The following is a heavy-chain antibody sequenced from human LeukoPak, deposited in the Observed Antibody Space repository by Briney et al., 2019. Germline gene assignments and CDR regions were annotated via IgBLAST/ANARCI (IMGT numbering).Heavy chain of an antibody. CDR2: INPSGGST. V-gene: IGHV1-46*01. CDR3: AGSIVGATGGFDP. J-gene: IGHJ5*02. D-gene: IGHD1-26*01. CDR1: GYTFTSYY. Sequence: ASVKVSCKASGYTFTSYYMHWVRQAPGQGLEWMGIINPSGGSTSYAQKFQGRVTMTRDMSTSTVYMELSSLRSEDTAVYYCAGSIVGATGGFDPWGQGTLVTVSS.